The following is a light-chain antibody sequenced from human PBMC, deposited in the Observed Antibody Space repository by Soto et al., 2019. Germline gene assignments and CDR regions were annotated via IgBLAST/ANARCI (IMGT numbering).Light chain of an antibody. J-gene: IGLJ3*02. Sequence: QSALTQPPSASGSPGQSVTISCTGTSSDVGGYNYVSWYQPHPGKAPKLMIYEVTKRPSGVPDRFSGSKSGNTASLTVSGLQAEDEADYYCSSYAGSRGWVFGGGTKLTVL. CDR3: SSYAGSRGWV. V-gene: IGLV2-8*01. CDR2: EVT. CDR1: SSDVGGYNY.